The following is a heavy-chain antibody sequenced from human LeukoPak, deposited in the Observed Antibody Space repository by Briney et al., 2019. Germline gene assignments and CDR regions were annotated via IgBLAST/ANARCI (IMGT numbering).Heavy chain of an antibody. D-gene: IGHD4-17*01. CDR1: GYTFTGYY. Sequence: ASVKVSCKASGYTFTGYYMHWVRQATGQGLEWMGWMNPNSGNTGYAQKFQGRVTMTRNTSISTAYMELSSLRSEDTAVYYCARGVLTTTVTTASNYWGQGTLVTVSS. V-gene: IGHV1-8*02. CDR3: ARGVLTTTVTTASNY. CDR2: MNPNSGNT. J-gene: IGHJ4*02.